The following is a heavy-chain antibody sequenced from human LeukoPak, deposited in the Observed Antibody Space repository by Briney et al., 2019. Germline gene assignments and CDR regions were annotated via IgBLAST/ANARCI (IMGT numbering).Heavy chain of an antibody. J-gene: IGHJ4*02. CDR1: GSSISNYY. D-gene: IGHD3-22*01. V-gene: IGHV4-4*07. CDR3: ARSRDSSGYYTVLFDY. CDR2: IYTSGGT. Sequence: PSETLSLTCSVSGSSISNYYWTWIRQPAGKGLEWIGRIYTSGGTNYNPSLKSRVTISVDTSKNQFSLKLSSVTAADTAVYYCARSRDSSGYYTVLFDYWGRGTLVTVSS.